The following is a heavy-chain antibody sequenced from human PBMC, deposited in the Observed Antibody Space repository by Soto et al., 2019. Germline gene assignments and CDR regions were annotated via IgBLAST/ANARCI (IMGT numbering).Heavy chain of an antibody. J-gene: IGHJ6*03. V-gene: IGHV1-46*03. CDR2: INPSGGST. Sequence: QVQLVQSGAEVKKPGASVTVSCTASGYTFTSYYIHWVRQAPGQGLGWMGIINPSGGSTSYAQKFQGRVTMTRDTSTSTVYMEVSGLRSEDTAVYYCARDQEPSTLYYDYYYMDVWGKGTTVTVSS. CDR3: ARDQEPSTLYYDYYYMDV. CDR1: GYTFTSYY.